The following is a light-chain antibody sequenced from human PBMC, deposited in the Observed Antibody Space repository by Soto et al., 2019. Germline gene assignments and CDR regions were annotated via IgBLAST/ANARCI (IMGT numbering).Light chain of an antibody. V-gene: IGKV3-11*01. J-gene: IGKJ1*01. CDR1: QSVSGY. CDR3: QQRNYWTWT. CDR2: DAS. Sequence: EILLTQSPATLSLSPGERATLSCRASQSVSGYLAWYQQKPGQAPRLLIYDASNRATGIPARFSGSGSGTDFTLTISSLEPEDFAVYYCQQRNYWTWTFGQGTKVDIK.